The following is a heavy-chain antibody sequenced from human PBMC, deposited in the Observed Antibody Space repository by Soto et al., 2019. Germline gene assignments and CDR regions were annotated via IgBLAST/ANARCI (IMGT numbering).Heavy chain of an antibody. CDR2: INPSGST. V-gene: IGHV4-34*01. J-gene: IGHJ4*02. D-gene: IGHD3-16*01. CDR1: GGSFSGYY. Sequence: SETLSLTCAVYGGSFSGYYWSWIRQPPGKGLEWIGEINPSGSTNYNPSLKSRVTISVDTSKTQFSLKMNSVTAADTAVYFCGGQDYGAKGYYFENWGQGALVTVSS. CDR3: GGQDYGAKGYYFEN.